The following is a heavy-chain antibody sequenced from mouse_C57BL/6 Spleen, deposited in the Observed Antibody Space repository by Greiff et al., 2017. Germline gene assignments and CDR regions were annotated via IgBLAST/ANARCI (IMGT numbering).Heavy chain of an antibody. CDR1: GYTFTSYW. CDR3: AEAAYDYAMDY. J-gene: IGHJ4*01. CDR2: IDPTSGCT. D-gene: IGHD2-12*01. Sequence: QVQLQQPGAELVKPGASVTLSCKASGYTFTSYWMHWVKQRPGRGLEWIGMIDPTSGCTKYNEKFKSKATLTVDKPSSTAYMQLSSLTSEDSAVYYCAEAAYDYAMDYWGQGTSVTVSS. V-gene: IGHV1-72*01.